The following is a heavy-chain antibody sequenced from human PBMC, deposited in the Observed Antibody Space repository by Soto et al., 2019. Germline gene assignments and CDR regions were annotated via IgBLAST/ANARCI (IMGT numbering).Heavy chain of an antibody. J-gene: IGHJ4*02. Sequence: ASVKVSCKVSGYTLTELSMHWVRQAPGKGLGWMGGFDPEDGETIYAQKFQGRVTITEATSTDTAYMELSSLSYEDTALYYCATLDHSSGDSISRHYYFGYLGQGTLFTVSS. CDR1: GYTLTELS. D-gene: IGHD3-22*01. V-gene: IGHV1-24*01. CDR3: ATLDHSSGDSISRHYYFGY. CDR2: FDPEDGET.